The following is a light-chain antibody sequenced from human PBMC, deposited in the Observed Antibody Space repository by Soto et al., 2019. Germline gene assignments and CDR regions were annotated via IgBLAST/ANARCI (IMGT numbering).Light chain of an antibody. CDR2: EVS. V-gene: IGLV2-23*02. Sequence: QSVRNQPGSMSGAPGQAHHFYCTGTSSDVGSSNPVSRYEQPQGKAPRLLIYEVSKRPSGVSNRFSGSKSGNTASLTISGLQAEDEADYYCCSYAGSSPHVLGTGNKVPV. CDR3: CSYAGSSPHV. CDR1: SSDVGSSNP. J-gene: IGLJ1*01.